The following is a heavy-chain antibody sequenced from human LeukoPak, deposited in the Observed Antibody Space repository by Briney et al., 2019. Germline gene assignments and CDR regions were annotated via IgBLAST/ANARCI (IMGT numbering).Heavy chain of an antibody. V-gene: IGHV4-59*08. CDR2: IYYSGST. CDR1: GGSISSYY. J-gene: IGHJ4*02. Sequence: SETLSLTCTVSGGSISSYYWSWIRQPPGKGLEWIGYIYYSGSTNYSPSLKSRVTISVDTSKNQFSLKLSSVTAADTAVYYCARGYGSGSYYFWTGARDFDYWGQGTLVTVSS. CDR3: ARGYGSGSYYFWTGARDFDY. D-gene: IGHD3-10*01.